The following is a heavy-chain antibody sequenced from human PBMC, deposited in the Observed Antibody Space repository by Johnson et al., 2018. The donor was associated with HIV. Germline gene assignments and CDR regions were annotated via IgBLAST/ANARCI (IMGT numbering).Heavy chain of an antibody. CDR2: INWNGGST. Sequence: VQLVESGGGLVKPGGSLRLSCAASGFTFSSNWMSWVRQAPGKGLEWVSGINWNGGSTGYAVSVKGRFTISRDNAKNSLYLQMNSLRAGDTACYYCARDPAAEYSRLTGEFGGLDLWGQGTVVSVA. CDR3: ARDPAAEYSRLTGEFGGLDL. J-gene: IGHJ3*01. V-gene: IGHV3-20*04. CDR1: GFTFSSNW. D-gene: IGHD7-27*01.